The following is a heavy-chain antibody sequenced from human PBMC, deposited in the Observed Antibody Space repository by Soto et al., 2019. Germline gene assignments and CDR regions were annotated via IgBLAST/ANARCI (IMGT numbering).Heavy chain of an antibody. Sequence: QVQLQESGPGLVKPSQTLSLTCTVSGGSISSGGYYWSWIRQHPGKGLEWIVYIYYSGSTYYNPSLKSRVTISVDTSKNQFSLKLSSVTAADTAVYHCARDPGRYYYMDVWGKGPTVTVSS. CDR1: GGSISSGGYY. V-gene: IGHV4-31*03. CDR3: ARDPGRYYYMDV. J-gene: IGHJ6*03. CDR2: IYYSGST.